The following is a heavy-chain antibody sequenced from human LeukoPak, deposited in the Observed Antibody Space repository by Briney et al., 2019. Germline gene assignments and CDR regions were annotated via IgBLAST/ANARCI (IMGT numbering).Heavy chain of an antibody. CDR3: ARDKAAGIVKDAFDI. V-gene: IGHV1-18*01. CDR2: ISAYNGNT. D-gene: IGHD6-13*01. CDR1: GYTFTSYG. Sequence: ASVKVSCKASGYTFTSYGISWVRQAPGQGLEWMGWISAYNGNTNYAQKLQGRVTMTTDTSTSTAYMELRSLRSDDTAVYYCARDKAAGIVKDAFDIWGQGTKVTVSS. J-gene: IGHJ3*02.